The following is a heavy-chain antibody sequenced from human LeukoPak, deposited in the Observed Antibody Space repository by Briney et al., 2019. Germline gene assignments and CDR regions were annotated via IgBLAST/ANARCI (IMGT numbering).Heavy chain of an antibody. Sequence: GGSLRLSCAASGFTFSTYWMHWVRQAPGKGLLWVSRINGDGTSTKYADSVKGRFTISRDNARHTLYLQMNSLRAEDTAVYYCARDLDGYRSGNGAWGQGTLVTVSS. CDR1: GFTFSTYW. CDR2: INGDGTST. CDR3: ARDLDGYRSGNGA. V-gene: IGHV3-74*03. J-gene: IGHJ5*02. D-gene: IGHD5-12*01.